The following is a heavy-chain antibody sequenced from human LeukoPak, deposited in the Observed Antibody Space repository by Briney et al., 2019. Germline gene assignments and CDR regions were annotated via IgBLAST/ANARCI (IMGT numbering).Heavy chain of an antibody. J-gene: IGHJ2*01. D-gene: IGHD2-15*01. CDR1: GFTFHNYA. V-gene: IGHV3-9*01. CDR3: AREVGVPGTWYFDL. Sequence: GGSLRLSCAASGFTFHNYAMHWVRQAPGKGLEWVSGISWNSGNIGYGDSVKGRFTISRENAKNSLYLQMNSLRAEDTALYYCAREVGVPGTWYFDLWGRGTLVTVSS. CDR2: ISWNSGNI.